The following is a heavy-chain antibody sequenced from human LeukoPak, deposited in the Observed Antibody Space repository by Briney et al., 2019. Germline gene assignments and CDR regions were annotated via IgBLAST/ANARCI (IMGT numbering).Heavy chain of an antibody. CDR3: AKDTMVRGVIDY. Sequence: PGGSLRLSCAASGFTFSTYSMNWVRQAPGKGLEWVSSISSSSTDIYYGDSVKGRFAISRDNAKNSLYLQMNSLRTEDTAVYYCAKDTMVRGVIDYWGQGTLVTVSS. CDR2: ISSSSTDI. CDR1: GFTFSTYS. J-gene: IGHJ4*02. V-gene: IGHV3-21*01. D-gene: IGHD3-10*01.